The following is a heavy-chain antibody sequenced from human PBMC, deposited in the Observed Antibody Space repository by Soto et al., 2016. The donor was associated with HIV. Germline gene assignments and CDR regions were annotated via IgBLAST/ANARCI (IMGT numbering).Heavy chain of an antibody. CDR2: IYHDENT. V-gene: IGHV4-34*01. J-gene: IGHJ4*02. CDR1: GGSFSGFS. Sequence: QVQLHQWGTGLLKPSETLSLTCAVYGGSFSGFSWTWIRQSPGEGLEWIGQIYHDENTKYNPXLKGRVTMSIDTSKNQFSLKLNSVTAADTAVYYCARGGWTGTVLYWGQGTLVTVSS. D-gene: IGHD1-1*01. CDR3: ARGGWTGTVLY.